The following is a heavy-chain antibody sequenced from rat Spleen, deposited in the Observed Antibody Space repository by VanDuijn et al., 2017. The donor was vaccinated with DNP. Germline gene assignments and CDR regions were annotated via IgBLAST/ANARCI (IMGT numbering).Heavy chain of an antibody. Sequence: EVQLVESGGGLVQPGRSLKLSCAASGFSFSNYDMAWVRQAPMKGLEWVATIATTSASTYYRDSVKGRFTISRDNGKSTLYLQMNSLRSEDMATYYCARWYNWGYYFDYWGQGVMVTVSSGKIHYCDYYAMDAWGQGTSVTVSS. J-gene: IGHJ4*01. CDR2: IATTSAST. CDR1: GFSFSNYD. CDR3: ARWYNWGYYFDYWGQGVMVTVSSGKIHYCDYYAMDA. D-gene: IGHD4-3*01. V-gene: IGHV5-25*01.